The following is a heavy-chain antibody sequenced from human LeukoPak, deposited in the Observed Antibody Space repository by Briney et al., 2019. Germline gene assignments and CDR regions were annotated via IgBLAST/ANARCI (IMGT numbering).Heavy chain of an antibody. Sequence: SVKVSCKASGGTFSSYAISWVRQAPGQGLEWMGRIIPILGIANYAQKFQGRVTITADKSTSTAYMELSSLRSEDTAVYYCARALDYGVNGPADYWGQGTLVTVSS. CDR3: ARALDYGVNGPADY. J-gene: IGHJ4*02. CDR2: IIPILGIA. CDR1: GGTFSSYA. V-gene: IGHV1-69*04. D-gene: IGHD4-23*01.